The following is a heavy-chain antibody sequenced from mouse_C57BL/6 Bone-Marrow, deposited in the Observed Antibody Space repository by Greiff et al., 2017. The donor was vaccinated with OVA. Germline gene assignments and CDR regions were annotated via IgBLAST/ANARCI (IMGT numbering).Heavy chain of an antibody. CDR1: GFTFSSYA. D-gene: IGHD2-3*01. Sequence: EVQLQESGGGLVKPGGSLKLSCAASGFTFSSYAMSWVRQTPEKRLEWVATISDGGSYTYYPDNVKGRFTISRANAKNNLYLQMSHLKSEDTAMYYCARVDDGYLYAMDYWGQGTSVTVSS. CDR3: ARVDDGYLYAMDY. J-gene: IGHJ4*01. V-gene: IGHV5-4*01. CDR2: ISDGGSYT.